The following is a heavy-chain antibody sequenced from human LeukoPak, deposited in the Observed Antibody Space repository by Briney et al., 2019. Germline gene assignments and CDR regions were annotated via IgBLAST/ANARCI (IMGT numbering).Heavy chain of an antibody. J-gene: IGHJ4*02. CDR2: INHSGST. Sequence: SETLSLTCTVSGGSISSSSYYWSWIRQPPGKGLEWIGEINHSGSTNYNPSLKSRVTISVDTSKNQFSLKLSSVTAADTAVYYCASIGSGSYGYWGQGTLVTVSS. V-gene: IGHV4-39*07. D-gene: IGHD3-10*01. CDR1: GGSISSSSYY. CDR3: ASIGSGSYGY.